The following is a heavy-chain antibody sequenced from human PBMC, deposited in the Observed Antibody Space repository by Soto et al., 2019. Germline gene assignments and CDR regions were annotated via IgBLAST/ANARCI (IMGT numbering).Heavy chain of an antibody. J-gene: IGHJ6*03. Sequence: EVQLVESGGGLVQPGGSLRLSCAASGFTVSSNYMSWVRQAPGKGLEWVSVIYSGGSTYYADSVKGRFTISRDNSKNTLYLQMNSLRAEDTAVYYCARHPTLRLLRGDYYMDVWGKGTTVTVSS. CDR1: GFTVSSNY. D-gene: IGHD2-15*01. V-gene: IGHV3-66*04. CDR2: IYSGGST. CDR3: ARHPTLRLLRGDYYMDV.